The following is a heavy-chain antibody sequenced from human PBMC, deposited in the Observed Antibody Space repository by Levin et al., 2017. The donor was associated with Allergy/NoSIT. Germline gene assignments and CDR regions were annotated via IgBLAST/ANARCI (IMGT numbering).Heavy chain of an antibody. V-gene: IGHV1-18*01. CDR2: ISAYNGNT. CDR1: GYTFTSYG. D-gene: IGHD3-10*01. CDR3: ARGFMVRGATQDAFDI. J-gene: IGHJ3*02. Sequence: ASVKVSCKASGYTFTSYGISWVRQAPGQGLEWMGWISAYNGNTNYAQKLQGRVTMTTDTSTSTAYMELRSLRSDDTAVYYCARGFMVRGATQDAFDIWGQGTMVTVSS.